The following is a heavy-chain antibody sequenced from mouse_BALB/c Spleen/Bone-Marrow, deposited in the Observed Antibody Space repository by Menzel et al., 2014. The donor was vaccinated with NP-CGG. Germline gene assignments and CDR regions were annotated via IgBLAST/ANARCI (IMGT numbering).Heavy chain of an antibody. CDR2: IRNKANGYTT. D-gene: IGHD2-2*01. V-gene: IGHV7-3*02. CDR3: ARDGYDDY. CDR1: GFTFTDYY. Sequence: EVMLVESGGGLVQPGGSLRLSCATSGFTFTDYYMSWVRQPPGKALEWLGFIRNKANGYTTEYSASVKGRFTISRDNSQSILYLQMNTQRAEDSATYYCARDGYDDYWGQGTTLTVSS. J-gene: IGHJ2*01.